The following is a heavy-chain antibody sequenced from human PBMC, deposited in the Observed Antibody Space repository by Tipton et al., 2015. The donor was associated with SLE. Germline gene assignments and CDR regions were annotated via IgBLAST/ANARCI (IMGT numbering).Heavy chain of an antibody. V-gene: IGHV3-53*04. J-gene: IGHJ4*02. CDR1: GFTVSSNY. CDR2: IYSGGST. CDR3: ARGLNSVAQLDY. Sequence: SLRLSCAASGFTVSSNYMSWVRRAPGKGLEWVSFIYSGGSTYYADSVKGRFTISRHNSKNTLYLQMNSLRAEDTAVYYCARGLNSVAQLDYWGQGTLVTVFS. D-gene: IGHD2/OR15-2a*01.